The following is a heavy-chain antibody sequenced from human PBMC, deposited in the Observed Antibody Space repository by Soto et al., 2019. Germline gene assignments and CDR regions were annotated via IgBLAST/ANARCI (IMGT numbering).Heavy chain of an antibody. D-gene: IGHD2-15*01. CDR2: IRSKRYGGTT. V-gene: IGHV3-49*04. Sequence: EVQLVESGGGLVQPGRSLRLSCTASRFTFGDHGMSWVRQAPGKGLEWVAFIRSKRYGGTTEYAASVKGRFTISRDDSKSIAYLQMNSLKTEDTAVYYCARDPRYCSGGSCYSIDYWGQGTLVTVSS. CDR3: ARDPRYCSGGSCYSIDY. CDR1: RFTFGDHG. J-gene: IGHJ4*02.